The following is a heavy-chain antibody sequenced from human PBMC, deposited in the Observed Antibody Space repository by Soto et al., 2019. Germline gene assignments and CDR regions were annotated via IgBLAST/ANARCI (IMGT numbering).Heavy chain of an antibody. CDR2: IIPIFGTA. CDR1: GGTFSSYA. J-gene: IGHJ5*02. Sequence: SVKVSCKASGGTFSSYAISWVRQAPGQGLEWMGGIIPIFGTANYAQKFQGRVTITADESTSTAYMELSSLRSEDTAVYYCARDPSHYYDSSGYYYRGRWFDPWGQGTLVTVSS. D-gene: IGHD3-22*01. CDR3: ARDPSHYYDSSGYYYRGRWFDP. V-gene: IGHV1-69*13.